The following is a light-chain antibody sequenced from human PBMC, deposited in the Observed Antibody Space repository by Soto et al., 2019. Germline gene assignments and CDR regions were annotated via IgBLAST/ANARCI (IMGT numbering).Light chain of an antibody. Sequence: EIVLTQSPGTLSLSPGERATLSCRASQSVSSSYLAWYQQKPGQHPRLLIHGASTRAPGIPDRFSGSGSGTDFTLTISRLEPEDFAVYYCQLYGGSPKTFGQGPKV. CDR3: QLYGGSPKT. V-gene: IGKV3-20*01. CDR1: QSVSSSY. CDR2: GAS. J-gene: IGKJ1*01.